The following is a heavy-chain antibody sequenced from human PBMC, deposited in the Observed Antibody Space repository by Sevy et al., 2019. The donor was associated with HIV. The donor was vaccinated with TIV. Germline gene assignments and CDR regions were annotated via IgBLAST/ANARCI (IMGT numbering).Heavy chain of an antibody. Sequence: GGSLRLSCAASGFSFSIYSMNWVRQAPGRGLEWVSYMSNTGSTIHYADSVKGRFTISRDNDKNSLYLQMNSLRAEDKAVYYCASQRGRYGSLYYFDYWGQGTLVTVSS. CDR2: MSNTGSTI. V-gene: IGHV3-48*01. CDR3: ASQRGRYGSLYYFDY. D-gene: IGHD1-26*01. CDR1: GFSFSIYS. J-gene: IGHJ4*02.